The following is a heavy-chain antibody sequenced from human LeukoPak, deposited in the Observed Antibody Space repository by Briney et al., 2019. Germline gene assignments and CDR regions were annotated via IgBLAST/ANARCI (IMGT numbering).Heavy chain of an antibody. V-gene: IGHV4-34*01. CDR3: ARANDHGDYPLGY. J-gene: IGHJ4*02. CDR2: INHSGST. CDR1: GGSFSGYY. Sequence: PSETLSLTCAVYGGSFSGYYWSWIRQPPGKGLEWIGEINHSGSTNYNPSLKSRVTISVDTSKTQFSLKLSPVTAAATAVYYCARANDHGDYPLGYWGQGTLVTVSS. D-gene: IGHD4-17*01.